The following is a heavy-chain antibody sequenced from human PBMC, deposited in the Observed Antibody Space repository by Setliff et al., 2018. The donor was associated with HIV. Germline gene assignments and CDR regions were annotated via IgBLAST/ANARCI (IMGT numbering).Heavy chain of an antibody. CDR2: IIPMFGVA. V-gene: IGHV1-69*10. J-gene: IGHJ6*03. CDR1: GGSFTSYG. D-gene: IGHD6-13*01. CDR3: ARSSIAAAGAYYYYMDV. Sequence: ASVKVSCKASGGSFTSYGLSWVRQAPGQGFEWVGGIIPMFGVANYAQKFQGRVTINADKSTGSMYMHLSGLRSDDTAVYYCARSSIAAAGAYYYYMDVWGKGTTVTVSS.